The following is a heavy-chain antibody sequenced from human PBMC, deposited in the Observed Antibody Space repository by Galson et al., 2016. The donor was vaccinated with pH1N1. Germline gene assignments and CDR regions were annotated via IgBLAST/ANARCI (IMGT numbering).Heavy chain of an antibody. CDR1: GFTFSSYS. D-gene: IGHD5-12*01. CDR2: ISSNGADT. CDR3: ARLKWPGMGSDY. Sequence: SLRLSCAASGFTFSSYSMNWVRQAPGKGPEWVASISSNGADTYYRDSMKGRFTISRDSAKSSVYLQMNSLRVEDTAVYYCARLKWPGMGSDYWGQGTVVTVSS. J-gene: IGHJ4*02. V-gene: IGHV3-21*04.